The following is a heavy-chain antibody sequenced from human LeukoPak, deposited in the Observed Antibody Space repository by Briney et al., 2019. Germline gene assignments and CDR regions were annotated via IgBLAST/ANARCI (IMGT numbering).Heavy chain of an antibody. CDR2: IYHSGST. D-gene: IGHD5-24*01. CDR3: ARDMRGDGYDY. J-gene: IGHJ4*02. CDR1: GGSISSGGYS. Sequence: PSETLSLTCAVSGGSISSGGYSWSWIRQPPGKGLEWIGYIYHSGSTYYNPSLKSRVTISVDRSKNQFSLKLSSVTAADTAVYYCARDMRGDGYDYWGQETLVTVSS. V-gene: IGHV4-30-2*01.